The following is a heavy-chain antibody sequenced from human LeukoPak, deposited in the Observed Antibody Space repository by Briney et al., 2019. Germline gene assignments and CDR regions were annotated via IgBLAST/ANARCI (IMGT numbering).Heavy chain of an antibody. CDR2: IYYRSQWYN. Sequence: SQTLSLTCDISGDSVSSGSGGWNWIRQSPSRGLEWLGRIYYRSQWYNDDAVSVKGRISINPDTAKNQFSLHLNSVTPDDTALYYCARDSSSWYSLWFDPWGQGTLVTVSS. CDR1: GDSVSSGSGG. V-gene: IGHV6-1*01. J-gene: IGHJ5*02. CDR3: ARDSSSWYSLWFDP. D-gene: IGHD6-13*01.